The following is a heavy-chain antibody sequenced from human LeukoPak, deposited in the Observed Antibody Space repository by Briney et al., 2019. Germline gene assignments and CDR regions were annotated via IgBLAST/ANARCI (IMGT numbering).Heavy chain of an antibody. D-gene: IGHD6-19*01. J-gene: IGHJ4*02. CDR3: AKDEPGISATRPDY. CDR2: ISYDGSNK. V-gene: IGHV3-30*18. CDR1: GFTFSLFG. Sequence: PGGSLRLSCAASGFTFSLFGMHWVRQAPGKGLEWGALISYDGSNKWYADSVEGRFTTSRDNSKNTLYLQMSSLRAEDTAVYYCAKDEPGISATRPDYWGQGTLVSVSS.